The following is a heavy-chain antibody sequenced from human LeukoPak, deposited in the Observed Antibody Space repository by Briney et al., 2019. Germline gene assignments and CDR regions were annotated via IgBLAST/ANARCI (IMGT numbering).Heavy chain of an antibody. CDR3: ARAGYSSTWYSRYFDL. Sequence: GGSLRLSCAASGFTFSDYGMNWVRQTPGKGLEWVSAIGGRGGSAYYADSVKGRFTISRENAKNSLYLQVNSLRAGDTAVYYCARAGYSSTWYSRYFDLWGRGTLVTVSS. CDR2: IGGRGGSA. CDR1: GFTFSDYG. D-gene: IGHD6-13*01. J-gene: IGHJ2*01. V-gene: IGHV3-23*01.